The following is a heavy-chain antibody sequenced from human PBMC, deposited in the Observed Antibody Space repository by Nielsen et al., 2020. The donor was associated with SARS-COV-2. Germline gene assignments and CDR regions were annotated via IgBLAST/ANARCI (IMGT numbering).Heavy chain of an antibody. D-gene: IGHD2-21*02. CDR1: GFTFSSYA. CDR2: ISGSGGST. Sequence: GGSLRLSCAASGFTFSSYAMSWVRQAPGKGLEWVSAISGSGGSTYYADSVKGRFTISRDNAKNSLYLQMNSLRAEDTAVYYCARDTPAIYFDYWGQGTLVTVSS. J-gene: IGHJ4*02. CDR3: ARDTPAIYFDY. V-gene: IGHV3-23*01.